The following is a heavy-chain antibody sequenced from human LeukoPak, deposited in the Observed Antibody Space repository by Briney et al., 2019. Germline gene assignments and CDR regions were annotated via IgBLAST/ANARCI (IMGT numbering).Heavy chain of an antibody. CDR1: GFTFSSYA. Sequence: GGSLRLSCAASGFTFSSYAMSWVRQAPGKGLEWDSAISGSGGSTYYADSVKGRFTISRDNSKNTLYLQMNSLRAEDTAVYYCAKDEIAVAGRNPGFDYWGQGTLVTVSS. J-gene: IGHJ4*02. D-gene: IGHD6-19*01. CDR2: ISGSGGST. CDR3: AKDEIAVAGRNPGFDY. V-gene: IGHV3-23*01.